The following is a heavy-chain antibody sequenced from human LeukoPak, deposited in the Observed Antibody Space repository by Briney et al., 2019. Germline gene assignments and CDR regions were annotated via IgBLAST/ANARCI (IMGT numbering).Heavy chain of an antibody. D-gene: IGHD2-21*02. V-gene: IGHV3-53*01. CDR2: IYSGGST. J-gene: IGHJ3*02. CDR3: ARGFNCGGDCSYDAFDI. Sequence: GGSLRLSCAASGFTVSSNYVSWVRQAPGKGLEWVSVIYSGGSTYYADSVKGRFTISRDNSKNTLYLQMNSLRAEDTAVYYCARGFNCGGDCSYDAFDIWGQGTMVTVSS. CDR1: GFTVSSNY.